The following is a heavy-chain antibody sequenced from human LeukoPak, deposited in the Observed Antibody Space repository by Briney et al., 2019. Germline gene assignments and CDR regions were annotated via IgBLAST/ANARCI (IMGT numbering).Heavy chain of an antibody. CDR1: GFTFSSYS. CDR3: AKGPLIVVVPANAFDI. V-gene: IGHV3-48*01. Sequence: SGGSLRLSCAASGFTFSSYSMNWVRQAPGKGLEWVSYISSSSSTIYYADSVKGRFTISRDNSKNTLYLQMNSLRAEDTAVYYCAKGPLIVVVPANAFDIWGQGTMVTVSS. J-gene: IGHJ3*02. D-gene: IGHD2-2*01. CDR2: ISSSSSTI.